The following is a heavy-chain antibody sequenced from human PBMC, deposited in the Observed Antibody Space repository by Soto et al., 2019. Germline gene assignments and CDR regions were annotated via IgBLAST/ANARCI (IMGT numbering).Heavy chain of an antibody. CDR2: IHYRGST. V-gene: IGHV4-59*01. D-gene: IGHD3-3*01. Sequence: RSLTCTVSGGSISLYYWSWLRQSPGKGLEWIGFIHYRGSTNYNPSLKSRVTISVDTSKNQFSLRLNSLTPADTAVYFCTREWSHAFDLWGPATMVTVSS. CDR1: GGSISLYY. J-gene: IGHJ3*01. CDR3: TREWSHAFDL.